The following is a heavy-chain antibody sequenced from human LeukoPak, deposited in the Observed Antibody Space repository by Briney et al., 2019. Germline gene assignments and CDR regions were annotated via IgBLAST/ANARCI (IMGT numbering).Heavy chain of an antibody. CDR3: AMTDFSKYCSGGSCGEGYFDY. CDR2: INPSGGNT. V-gene: IGHV1-46*01. D-gene: IGHD2-15*01. J-gene: IGHJ4*02. Sequence: GASVKVSCKASGYTFTSYYMHWVRQAPGQGLEWMGIINPSGGNTNYAQKFQGRVTITADESTSTAYMELSSLRSEDTAVYYCAMTDFSKYCSGGSCGEGYFDYWGQGTLVTVSS. CDR1: GYTFTSYY.